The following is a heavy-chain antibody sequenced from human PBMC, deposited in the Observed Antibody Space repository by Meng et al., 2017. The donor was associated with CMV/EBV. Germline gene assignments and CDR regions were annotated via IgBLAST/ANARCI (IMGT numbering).Heavy chain of an antibody. D-gene: IGHD6-19*01. CDR3: ARADDLEAPSWFDP. J-gene: IGHJ5*02. CDR1: GSTFTSYG. V-gene: IGHV1-18*01. CDR2: ISAYNGNT. Sequence: SGSTFTSYGISWVRQAPGQGLEWMGWISAYNGNTNCAQKLQGRVTMTTDTSTSTAYMELRSLRSDGTAVYYCARADDLEAPSWFDPWGQGTLVTVSS.